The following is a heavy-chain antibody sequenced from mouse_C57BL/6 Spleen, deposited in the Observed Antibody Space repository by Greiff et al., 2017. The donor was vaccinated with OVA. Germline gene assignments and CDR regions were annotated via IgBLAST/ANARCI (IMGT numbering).Heavy chain of an antibody. J-gene: IGHJ3*01. CDR2: IWSDGST. V-gene: IGHV2-6-1*01. D-gene: IGHD1-1*01. Sequence: VKLVESGPGLVAPSQSLSITCTVSGFSLTSYGVHWVRQPPGKGLEWLVVIWSDGSTTYNSALKSSLGISKDNSKSQVFLKMNSLQTDDTAMYDCARHGVEDGSSPFAYWGQGTLVTVSA. CDR1: GFSLTSYG. CDR3: ARHGVEDGSSPFAY.